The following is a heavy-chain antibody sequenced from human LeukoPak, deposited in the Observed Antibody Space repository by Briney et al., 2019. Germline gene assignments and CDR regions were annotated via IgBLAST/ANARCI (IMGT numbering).Heavy chain of an antibody. CDR1: GYTFTSYG. J-gene: IGHJ5*02. Sequence: ASVKVSSKASGYTFTSYGISWVRQAPGQGVEWMGWISAYNGNTNYAQKLQGRVTMTTDTSTSTAYMELRSLRSDDTVVYYCARDPMEWLLENWFDPWGQGTLVTVSS. V-gene: IGHV1-18*01. D-gene: IGHD3-3*01. CDR3: ARDPMEWLLENWFDP. CDR2: ISAYNGNT.